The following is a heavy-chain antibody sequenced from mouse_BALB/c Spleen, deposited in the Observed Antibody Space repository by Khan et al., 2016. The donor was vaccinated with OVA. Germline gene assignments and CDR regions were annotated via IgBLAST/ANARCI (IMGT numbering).Heavy chain of an antibody. V-gene: IGHV5-6*01. D-gene: IGHD1-1*01. Sequence: EVKLVESGGDLVKPGGSLKLSCAASGFTFSTYGMSWVRQTPDKRLEWVATVSPGGSYTYYPDSVKGRFTISRDNAKNTLYLQMSGLKSEDTAMFYCTRLAYYYDSEGFAYWGQGTLVTVSA. CDR3: TRLAYYYDSEGFAY. CDR1: GFTFSTYG. J-gene: IGHJ3*01. CDR2: VSPGGSYT.